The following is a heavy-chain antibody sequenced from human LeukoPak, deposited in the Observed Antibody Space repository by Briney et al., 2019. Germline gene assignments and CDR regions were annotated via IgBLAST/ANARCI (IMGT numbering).Heavy chain of an antibody. D-gene: IGHD3-22*01. V-gene: IGHV1-8*01. CDR1: GYTFTSYD. CDR2: MNPNSGNT. Sequence: ASVKVSCKASGYTFTSYDINWVRQATGQGLEWMGWMNPNSGNTGYAQKFQGRVTMTRNTSISTAYMELSSLRSEDTAVYYCARTSRPDYDSSGLGAFDIWAKGQWSPSLQ. CDR3: ARTSRPDYDSSGLGAFDI. J-gene: IGHJ3*02.